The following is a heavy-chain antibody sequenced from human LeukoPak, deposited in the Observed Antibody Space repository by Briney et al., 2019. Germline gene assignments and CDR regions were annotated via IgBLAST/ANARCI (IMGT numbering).Heavy chain of an antibody. CDR2: ISGSGGST. J-gene: IGHJ4*02. Sequence: GRSLRLSCAASGFTFSSYSMNWARQAPEKGLEWVSAISGSGGSTYYADSVKGRFTTSRDNSKNTLYLQMNSLRAEDTAVYYCAKVRGKPTNWGQGTLVTVSS. D-gene: IGHD5-12*01. CDR1: GFTFSSYS. CDR3: AKVRGKPTN. V-gene: IGHV3-23*01.